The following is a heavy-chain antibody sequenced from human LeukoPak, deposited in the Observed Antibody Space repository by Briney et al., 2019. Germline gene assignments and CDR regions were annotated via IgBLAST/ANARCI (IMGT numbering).Heavy chain of an antibody. J-gene: IGHJ4*02. Sequence: GGSLRLSCAASGFTFSNYATSWVRQAPGKGLEWVSTISTAGYSTYYADSVKDRFTISRDNSENTLCLQMNSLRPEDTAIYYCAKDATGYSSGGGYFDYWGQGALVTVSS. CDR1: GFTFSNYA. CDR2: ISTAGYST. D-gene: IGHD6-19*01. V-gene: IGHV3-23*01. CDR3: AKDATGYSSGGGYFDY.